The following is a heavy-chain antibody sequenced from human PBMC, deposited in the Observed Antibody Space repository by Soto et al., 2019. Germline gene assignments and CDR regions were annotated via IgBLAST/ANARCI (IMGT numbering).Heavy chain of an antibody. CDR2: LIPILGTT. V-gene: IGHV1-69*13. CDR3: ARASGYVSGWYHDY. D-gene: IGHD6-19*01. CDR1: GGTFSSDA. Sequence: GASVKVSCKASGGTFSSDAVSWVRQAPGQGLEWMEGLIPILGTTHYAQKFQGRVTITADESTNTAYMELSSLRSDDTAVYYCARASGYVSGWYHDYWGQGTRVTVSS. J-gene: IGHJ4*02.